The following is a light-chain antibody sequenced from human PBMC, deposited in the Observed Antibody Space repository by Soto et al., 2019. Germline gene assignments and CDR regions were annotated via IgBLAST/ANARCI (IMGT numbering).Light chain of an antibody. Sequence: IVLTQSPDSLAVSLGERATINCKSSRSLLYRSNNKNYLAWYQQKPGQPLKLLISWASTRESGVPDRFSGSGSGADFTLTISRMQAEDVAVYYCQHYYSAPRTFGQGTKVDIK. J-gene: IGKJ1*01. CDR1: RSLLYRSNNKNY. CDR2: WAS. V-gene: IGKV4-1*01. CDR3: QHYYSAPRT.